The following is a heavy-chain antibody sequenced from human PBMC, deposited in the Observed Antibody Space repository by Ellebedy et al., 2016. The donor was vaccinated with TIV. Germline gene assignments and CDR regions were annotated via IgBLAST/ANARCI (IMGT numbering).Heavy chain of an antibody. J-gene: IGHJ5*02. Sequence: KVSXXGSGYSFTSYWIGWVRQMPGKGLEWMGIIYPGDSDTRYSPSFQGQVTISADKSISTAYLQWSSLKASDTAMYYCARQVTLYSGYDRYNWFDPWGQGTLVTVSS. CDR3: ARQVTLYSGYDRYNWFDP. D-gene: IGHD5-12*01. CDR2: IYPGDSDT. CDR1: GYSFTSYW. V-gene: IGHV5-51*01.